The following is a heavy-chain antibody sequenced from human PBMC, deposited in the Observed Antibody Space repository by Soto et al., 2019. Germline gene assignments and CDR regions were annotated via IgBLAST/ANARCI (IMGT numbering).Heavy chain of an antibody. V-gene: IGHV3-30*18. Sequence: QVQLVESGGGVVQPGRSLRLSCAASGFTFSSYGMHWVRQAPGKGLEWVAVISYDGSNKYYADSVKGRFTISRDNSKNTLYLQMNSLRAEDTAVYYCAKDTQVTPLDYWGQGTLVTVSS. CDR2: ISYDGSNK. CDR1: GFTFSSYG. CDR3: AKDTQVTPLDY. D-gene: IGHD2-21*02. J-gene: IGHJ4*02.